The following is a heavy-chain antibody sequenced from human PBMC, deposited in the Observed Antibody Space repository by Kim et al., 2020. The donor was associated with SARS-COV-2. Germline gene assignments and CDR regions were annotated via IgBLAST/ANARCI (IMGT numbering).Heavy chain of an antibody. D-gene: IGHD3-16*01. V-gene: IGHV4-39*01. Sequence: PPLKVRITISVDTAKNQFSLRLSSVTAADTAVYYCATPTSKFYYYGMDVWGQGTTVTVSS. J-gene: IGHJ6*02. CDR3: ATPTSKFYYYGMDV.